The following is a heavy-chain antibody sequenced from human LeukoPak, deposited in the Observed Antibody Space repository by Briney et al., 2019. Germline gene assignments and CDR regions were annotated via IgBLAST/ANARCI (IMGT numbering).Heavy chain of an antibody. CDR2: IYYSGST. J-gene: IGHJ4*02. CDR1: GGSISSSSYY. CDR3: ARRIAAAGIFFDY. Sequence: PSETLSLTCTVSGGSISSSSYYWGWIRQPPGKGLEWIGSIYYSGSTYYNPSLKSRVTISVDTSKNQFPLKLSSVTAADTAVYYCARRIAAAGIFFDYWGQGTLVTVSS. V-gene: IGHV4-39*01. D-gene: IGHD6-13*01.